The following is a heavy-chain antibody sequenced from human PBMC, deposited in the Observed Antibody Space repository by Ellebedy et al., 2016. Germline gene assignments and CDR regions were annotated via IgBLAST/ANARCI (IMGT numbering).Heavy chain of an antibody. CDR1: GGTFSSYA. J-gene: IGHJ5*02. D-gene: IGHD4-17*01. CDR2: IIPIFGTA. CDR3: ARERDYGDYRGWFDP. Sequence: SVKVSXKASGGTFSSYAISWVRQAPGQGLEWMGGIIPIFGTANYAQKFQGRVTITADESTSTAYMELSSLRSEDTAVYYCARERDYGDYRGWFDPWGQGTLVTVSS. V-gene: IGHV1-69*13.